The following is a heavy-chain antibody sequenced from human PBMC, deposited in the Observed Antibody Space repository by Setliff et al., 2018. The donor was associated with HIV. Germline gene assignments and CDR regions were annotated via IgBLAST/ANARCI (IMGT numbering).Heavy chain of an antibody. CDR3: AKSVRTELFDY. CDR1: GFSFTNAW. J-gene: IGHJ4*02. CDR2: ISGSGGST. V-gene: IGHV3-23*01. D-gene: IGHD1-26*01. Sequence: GGSLRLSCAASGFSFTNAWMSWVRQAPGKGLEWVSAISGSGGSTYYADSVKGRFTISRDNSKNTLYLQMNSLRAEDTAVYYCAKSVRTELFDYWGQGTLVTVSS.